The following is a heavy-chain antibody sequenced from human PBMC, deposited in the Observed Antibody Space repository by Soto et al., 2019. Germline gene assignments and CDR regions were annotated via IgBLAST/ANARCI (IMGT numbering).Heavy chain of an antibody. CDR1: GGSISSGGYS. Sequence: QLQLQESGSGLVKPSQTLSLTCAVSGGSISSGGYSWSWIRQPPGKGLEWIGYIYHSGSTYYNPSLKSRVTISVDRSKNQFSLKLSSVTAADTAVYYCAIAGGLGEVAVDYWGQGTLVTVSS. J-gene: IGHJ4*02. CDR3: AIAGGLGEVAVDY. D-gene: IGHD6-19*01. CDR2: IYHSGST. V-gene: IGHV4-30-2*01.